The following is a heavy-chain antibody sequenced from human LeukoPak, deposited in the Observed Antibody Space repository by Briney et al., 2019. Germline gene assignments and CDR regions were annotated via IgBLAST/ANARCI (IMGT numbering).Heavy chain of an antibody. CDR1: GFTFGSYS. CDR2: IDSSSSYI. D-gene: IGHD6-6*01. V-gene: IGHV3-21*01. J-gene: IGHJ4*02. CDR3: ARELISSSSVLLPDY. Sequence: GGSLRLSCAASGFTFGSYSMNWVRQAPGKGLEWVSSIDSSSSYIFYADSVKGRFTISRDNAKNSLYLQMNSLRAEDTAVYYCARELISSSSVLLPDYWGQGTLVTVSS.